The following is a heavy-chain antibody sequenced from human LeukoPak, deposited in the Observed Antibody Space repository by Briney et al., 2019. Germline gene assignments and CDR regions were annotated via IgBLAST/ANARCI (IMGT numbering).Heavy chain of an antibody. J-gene: IGHJ6*03. V-gene: IGHV3-74*01. Sequence: GGSLRLSCAASGFTFSSYWMHWVRQAPGKGLVWVSRVNSDGTGTTYADSVEGRFTISRDNAKNTVYLQMNSLRAEDTAIYYCIRTLIVATSPYMDVWGRGTTVTVSS. CDR3: IRTLIVATSPYMDV. CDR2: VNSDGTGT. D-gene: IGHD5-12*01. CDR1: GFTFSSYW.